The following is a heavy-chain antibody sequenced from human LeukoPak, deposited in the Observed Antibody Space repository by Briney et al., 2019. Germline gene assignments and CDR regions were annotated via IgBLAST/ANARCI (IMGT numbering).Heavy chain of an antibody. J-gene: IGHJ4*02. D-gene: IGHD2-2*01. CDR3: VRDLRGSTSYGLLDY. Sequence: SVKVSCKASGYTFTSYDISWVRQAPGQGLEWMGGIIPIFGTANYAQKFQGRVTITTVESTSTAYMELRSLRSDDTAVYYCVRDLRGSTSYGLLDYWGQGTLVTVSS. V-gene: IGHV1-69*05. CDR2: IIPIFGTA. CDR1: GYTFTSYD.